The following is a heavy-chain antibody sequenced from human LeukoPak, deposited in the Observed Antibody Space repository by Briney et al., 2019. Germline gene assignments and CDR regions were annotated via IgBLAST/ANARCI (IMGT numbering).Heavy chain of an antibody. V-gene: IGHV3-48*04. CDR3: AELGITMIGGV. CDR2: ISSSGSTI. CDR1: GFTFSSYS. J-gene: IGHJ6*04. D-gene: IGHD3-10*02. Sequence: VGGLRLSCAASGFTFSSYSMNWVRQAPGKGLEWVSYISSSGSTIYYADSVKGRFTISRDNAKNSLYLQMNSLRAEDTAVYYCAELGITMIGGVWGKGTTVTISS.